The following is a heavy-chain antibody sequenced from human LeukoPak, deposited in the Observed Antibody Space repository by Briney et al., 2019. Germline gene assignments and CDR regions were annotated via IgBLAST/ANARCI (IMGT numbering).Heavy chain of an antibody. CDR3: ARGVSSGYFDY. D-gene: IGHD3-3*01. J-gene: IGHJ4*02. V-gene: IGHV3-48*01. Sequence: GGSLRLSCAASGLIFSSFSMNWVRQAPGKGLEWVSYISSSSRTIYYVDSVKGRFTISRDNAKNSLYLQMNSLRAEDTAVYYCARGVSSGYFDYWGQGTLVTVSS. CDR2: ISSSSRTI. CDR1: GLIFSSFS.